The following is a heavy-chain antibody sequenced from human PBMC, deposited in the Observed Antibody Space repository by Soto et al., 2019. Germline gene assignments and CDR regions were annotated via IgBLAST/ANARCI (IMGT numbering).Heavy chain of an antibody. CDR3: AREYTAWPLAYGLDV. J-gene: IGHJ6*02. CDR2: ISSRSDI. V-gene: IGHV3-21*01. D-gene: IGHD2-2*02. CDR1: GFTFSTYS. Sequence: PGGSLRLSCVGSGFTFSTYSVNWVRQAPGKGLEWVSSISSRSDIYYADSVKGRFTISRDNAKNSVSLQMNSLRAEDTAVYYCAREYTAWPLAYGLDVWGQGTTVTVSS.